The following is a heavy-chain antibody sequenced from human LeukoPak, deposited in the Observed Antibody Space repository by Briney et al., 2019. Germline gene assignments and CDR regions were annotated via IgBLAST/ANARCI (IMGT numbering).Heavy chain of an antibody. CDR1: GFTFSSYS. Sequence: KAGGSLRLSCAASGFTFSSYSMNWVRQAPGKGLEWVSSISSSSSYIYYADSVKGRFTISRDNAKNSLYLQMNSLRAEDTAVYYCARDSGNAPFRGLYYYDSSGYYPFDYWGQGTLVTVSS. J-gene: IGHJ4*02. CDR3: ARDSGNAPFRGLYYYDSSGYYPFDY. V-gene: IGHV3-21*01. CDR2: ISSSSSYI. D-gene: IGHD3-22*01.